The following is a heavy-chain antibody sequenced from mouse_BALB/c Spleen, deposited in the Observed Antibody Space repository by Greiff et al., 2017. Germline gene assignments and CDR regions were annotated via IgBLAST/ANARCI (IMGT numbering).Heavy chain of an antibody. CDR2: ISSGSSTI. J-gene: IGHJ2*01. Sequence: VQLKESGGGLVQPGGSRKLSCAASGFTFSSFGMHWVRQAPEKGLEWVAYISSGSSTIYYADTVKGRFTISRDNPKNTLFLQMTSLRSEDTAMYYCARHGNYGYFDYWGQGTTLTVSS. D-gene: IGHD2-1*01. V-gene: IGHV5-17*02. CDR3: ARHGNYGYFDY. CDR1: GFTFSSFG.